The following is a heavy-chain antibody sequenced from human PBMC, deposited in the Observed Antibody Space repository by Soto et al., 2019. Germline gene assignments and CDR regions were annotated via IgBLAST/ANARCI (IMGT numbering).Heavy chain of an antibody. D-gene: IGHD1-20*01. V-gene: IGHV4-31*03. CDR3: AGKRGDTNNWYRAGHPSVY. CDR2: VYYSGGT. CDR1: GASINSAGFY. J-gene: IGHJ4*02. Sequence: QVQLQESGPGLVRPSQTLSLTCTVSGASINSAGFYWSLIRQHPGKGLEWIGYVYYSGGTYYNPSFKSRVIIALDTSENQFSLKLGSVTAPDTAVYFCAGKRGDTNNWYRAGHPSVYWGQGALVTVSS.